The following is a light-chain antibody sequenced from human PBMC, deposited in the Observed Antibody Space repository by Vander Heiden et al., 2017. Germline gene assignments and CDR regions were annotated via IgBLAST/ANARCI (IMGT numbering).Light chain of an antibody. V-gene: IGKV1-39*01. CDR2: AAS. J-gene: IGKJ1*01. Sequence: DIKMTQSPSSLPASVGDRVTITCRASQSISSYLNWYQQKPGKAPKLLIYAASSLQSGVPSRFSGSGSGTEFTLTISSLQPEDFATYYCQQSNSSPWTFGEGTKVEIK. CDR3: QQSNSSPWT. CDR1: QSISSY.